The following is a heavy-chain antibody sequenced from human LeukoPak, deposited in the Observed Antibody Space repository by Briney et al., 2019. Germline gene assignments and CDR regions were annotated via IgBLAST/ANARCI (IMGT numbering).Heavy chain of an antibody. Sequence: GGSLRLSCAASGFAFSSYAMSWVRQAPGKGLEWVSAISGSGGSTYYADSVKGRFTISRDNSKNTRYLQMNSPRVEDTAVYYCATHGDYARFDYWGQGTLVTVSS. CDR2: ISGSGGST. V-gene: IGHV3-23*01. CDR3: ATHGDYARFDY. D-gene: IGHD4-17*01. J-gene: IGHJ4*02. CDR1: GFAFSSYA.